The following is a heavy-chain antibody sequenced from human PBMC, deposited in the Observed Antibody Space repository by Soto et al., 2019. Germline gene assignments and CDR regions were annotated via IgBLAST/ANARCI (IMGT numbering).Heavy chain of an antibody. V-gene: IGHV4-30-4*01. CDR1: GGPISSGDYY. Sequence: ASETLSLTCTLSGGPISSGDYYWSWVRQPPGKGLEWTGYISYSGNTYYNPSLKSRVTISGDTSKNQFSLKLSSVTAADTAVYYCARTNYDYVWGSYRFDYWGLGTLVTVSS. CDR2: ISYSGNT. CDR3: ARTNYDYVWGSYRFDY. D-gene: IGHD3-16*02. J-gene: IGHJ4*02.